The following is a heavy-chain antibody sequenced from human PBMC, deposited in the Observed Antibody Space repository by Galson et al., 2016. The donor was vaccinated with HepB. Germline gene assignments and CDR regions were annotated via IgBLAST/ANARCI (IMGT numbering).Heavy chain of an antibody. CDR2: ILYDGSNK. CDR1: GLTFSMNA. V-gene: IGHV3-30-3*01. J-gene: IGHJ6*03. D-gene: IGHD5-24*01. CDR3: ARQGDGYNDYYYMDV. Sequence: SLRLSCAASGLTFSMNAMHWVRQAPGKGPEWVAVILYDGSNKYYADSVKGRFTISRDNSKNTLYLKMNSLRGEDTAVYYCARQGDGYNDYYYMDVCGRGTTVTVSS.